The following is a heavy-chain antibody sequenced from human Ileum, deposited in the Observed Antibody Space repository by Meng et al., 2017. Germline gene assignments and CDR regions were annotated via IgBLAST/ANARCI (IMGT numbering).Heavy chain of an antibody. V-gene: IGHV3-72*01. J-gene: IGHJ3*02. CDR3: TRGYSGIDIYAFDI. CDR2: AGNKANSHTT. Sequence: GESLKISCAASGFTFSDQYIDWVRQAPGKGLEWVGRAGNKANSHTTEYAASVKGRFIISRDDANYSLYLHMNSLKTEDTAVYYCTRGYSGIDIYAFDIWGRGTMVT. D-gene: IGHD5-12*01. CDR1: GFTFSDQY.